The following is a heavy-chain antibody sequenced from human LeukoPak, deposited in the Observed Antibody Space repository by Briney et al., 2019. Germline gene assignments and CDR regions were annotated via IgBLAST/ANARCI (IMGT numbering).Heavy chain of an antibody. CDR3: AKDPWKGYYYDSSGYFR. CDR2: ISGSGGST. CDR1: GLTVNRNY. Sequence: GGSLRLSCAASGLTVNRNYMTWVRQAPGKGLEWVSAISGSGGSTYYADSVKGRFTISRDNSKNTLYLQMNSLRAEDTAVYYCAKDPWKGYYYDSSGYFRWGQGTLVTVSS. D-gene: IGHD3-22*01. J-gene: IGHJ4*02. V-gene: IGHV3-23*01.